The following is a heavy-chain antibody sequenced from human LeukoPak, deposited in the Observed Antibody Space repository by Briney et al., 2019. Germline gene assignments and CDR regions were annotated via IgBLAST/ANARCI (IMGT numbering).Heavy chain of an antibody. J-gene: IGHJ4*02. CDR3: ARTRRGSGGSVED. CDR1: GGSITRTNSN. D-gene: IGHD6-19*01. Sequence: PSETLSLTCTVSGGSITRTNSNWACRPQPPGKGLEWFVSIYCDGTTYFNASLKSRVTISVDYSNNQFSLQLTSVPAADTAVYYCARTRRGSGGSVEDWGQGTQVTVSS. V-gene: IGHV4-39*01. CDR2: IYCDGTT.